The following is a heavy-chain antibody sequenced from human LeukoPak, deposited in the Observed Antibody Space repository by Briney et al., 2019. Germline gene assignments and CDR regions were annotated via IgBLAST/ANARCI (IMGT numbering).Heavy chain of an antibody. V-gene: IGHV3-74*01. CDR3: ARLGGALRFLEWSQPRSECYFDY. D-gene: IGHD3-3*01. CDR1: GFTFSSYW. J-gene: IGHJ4*02. CDR2: INSDGSST. Sequence: GGSLRLSCAASGFTFSSYWMHWVRQAPGKGLVWVSRINSDGSSTYYADSVKGRFTISRDNSKNTLYLQMNSLRAEDTAVYYCARLGGALRFLEWSQPRSECYFDYWGQGTLVTVSS.